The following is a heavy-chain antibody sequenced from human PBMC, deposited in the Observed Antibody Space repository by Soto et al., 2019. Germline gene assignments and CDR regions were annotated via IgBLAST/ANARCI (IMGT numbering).Heavy chain of an antibody. CDR2: IGDSGAST. J-gene: IGHJ6*01. CDR1: GFSFSSFA. CDR3: AQGVELDV. Sequence: EVLLLESGGGLVQPGGSLRLSCEASGFSFSSFAMNWVRQAPGKGLEWVSAIGDSGASTYYADSVKGRFTISRDNSRNTLSPPLTSLRAEDTAVYYCAQGVELDVWGNGTTVTVSS. D-gene: IGHD1-26*01. V-gene: IGHV3-23*01.